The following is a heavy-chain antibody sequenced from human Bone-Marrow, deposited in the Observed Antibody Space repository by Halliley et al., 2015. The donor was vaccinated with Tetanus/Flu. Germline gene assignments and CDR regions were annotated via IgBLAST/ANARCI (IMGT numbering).Heavy chain of an antibody. D-gene: IGHD3-10*01. Sequence: TLSLTCTVSGGSINKYYWSWIRQPPGKGLEWIGYIYYSGATNYNPSLKSRVTISLDKSQNQVSLRLSSVTAADTAVYYCARTADGITTHFFPDWFAPWGQGTLFTVSS. CDR1: GGSINKYY. V-gene: IGHV4-59*01. CDR3: ARTADGITTHFFPDWFAP. CDR2: IYYSGAT. J-gene: IGHJ5*02.